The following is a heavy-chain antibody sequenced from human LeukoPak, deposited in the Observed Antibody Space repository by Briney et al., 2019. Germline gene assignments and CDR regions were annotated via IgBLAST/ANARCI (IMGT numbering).Heavy chain of an antibody. CDR3: ARVDSSGWAFDY. J-gene: IGHJ4*02. CDR1: GYTFTAYY. D-gene: IGHD6-19*01. Sequence: VASVKVSCKASGYTFTAYYMNWVRQAPGQGLEWMGWINPNSGGTNYAQKFQGRVTMTRDTSISTAYMELSRLRSDDTAVYYCARVDSSGWAFDYWGQGTLVTVPS. V-gene: IGHV1-2*02. CDR2: INPNSGGT.